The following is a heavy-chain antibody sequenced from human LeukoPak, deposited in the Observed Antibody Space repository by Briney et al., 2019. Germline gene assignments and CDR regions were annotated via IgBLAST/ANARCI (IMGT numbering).Heavy chain of an antibody. CDR3: ARNQGYYDSSGYAEIDY. CDR2: ISSGSSYI. D-gene: IGHD3-22*01. V-gene: IGHV3-21*01. Sequence: GGSLRLSCAASGFTFSSYSMNWVRQAPGKGLEWVSSISSGSSYIYYADSVKGRFTISRDNAKNSLYLQMNSLRAEDTAVYYCARNQGYYDSSGYAEIDYWGQGTLVTVSS. CDR1: GFTFSSYS. J-gene: IGHJ4*02.